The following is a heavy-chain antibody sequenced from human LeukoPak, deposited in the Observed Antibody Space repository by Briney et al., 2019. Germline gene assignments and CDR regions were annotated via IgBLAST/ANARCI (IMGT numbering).Heavy chain of an antibody. V-gene: IGHV2-5*01. CDR3: ARYGDYRFMYYFHY. CDR2: IYWNDDN. J-gene: IGHJ4*02. CDR1: GFSLSTSGVG. D-gene: IGHD4-11*01. Sequence: SGPTLVNPTQTLTLTCTFSGFSLSTSGVGVGWIRQPPGKALEWLALIYWNDDNRYSPSLRSRLTITKDTSKNQVVLTMTNMDPVDTATYYCARYGDYRFMYYFHYCGQGTLVTVSS.